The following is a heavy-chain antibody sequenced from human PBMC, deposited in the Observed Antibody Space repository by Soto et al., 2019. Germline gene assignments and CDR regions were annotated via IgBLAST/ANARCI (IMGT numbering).Heavy chain of an antibody. CDR2: IYWNDDK. D-gene: IGHD3-16*01. CDR3: AHSPWGAAPDY. CDR1: GFSLSARGVG. Sequence: ASGPTLVNPTQTLTLTCTFSGFSLSARGVGVGWIRQPPGKALEWLALIYWNDDKRYSPSLQSRLTITKDASKNQVVFSMTNVDPADTATYYCAHSPWGAAPDYWGQGTLVTVSS. J-gene: IGHJ4*02. V-gene: IGHV2-5*01.